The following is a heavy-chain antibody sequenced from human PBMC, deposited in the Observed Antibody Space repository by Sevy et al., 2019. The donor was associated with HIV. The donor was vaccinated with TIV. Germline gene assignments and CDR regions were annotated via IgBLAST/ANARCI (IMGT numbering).Heavy chain of an antibody. CDR2: INAISSNI. V-gene: IGHV3-21*01. CDR3: ARDLFSGGNAVYGY. CDR1: GFTFSSYA. J-gene: IGHJ4*02. Sequence: GGSLRLSCAASGFTFSSYAMNWVRQAPGKGLEWVSSINAISSNIYYADSVKGRFTISRANAENSLYLQMNSVRAEDTAVYYCARDLFSGGNAVYGYWGQGTLVTVSS. D-gene: IGHD2-15*01.